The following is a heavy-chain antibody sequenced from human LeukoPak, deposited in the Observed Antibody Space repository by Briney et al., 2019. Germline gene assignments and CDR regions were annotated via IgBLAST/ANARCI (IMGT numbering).Heavy chain of an antibody. V-gene: IGHV3-23*01. CDR2: ISGSGGST. CDR3: AKDKADLQQLAFDY. Sequence: TGGSLRLSCAASGFTFSSYAMSWVRQAPGKGLEWVSAISGSGGSTYYADSVKGRSTISRDNSKNTLYLQMNSLRAEDTAVYYCAKDKADLQQLAFDYWGQGTLVTVSS. CDR1: GFTFSSYA. J-gene: IGHJ4*02. D-gene: IGHD6-13*01.